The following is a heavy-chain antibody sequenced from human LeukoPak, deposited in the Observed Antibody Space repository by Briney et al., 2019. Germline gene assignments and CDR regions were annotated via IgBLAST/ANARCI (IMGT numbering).Heavy chain of an antibody. D-gene: IGHD1-26*01. CDR2: ISSSSSYI. CDR3: ARDQVGATPLIDY. CDR1: GFTSSSYS. Sequence: GGSLRLSCAASGFTSSSYSMNWVRQAPGKGLEWVSSISSSSSYIYYADSVKGRFTISRDNAKNSLYLQMNSLRAEDTAVYYCARDQVGATPLIDYWGQGTLVTVSS. V-gene: IGHV3-21*01. J-gene: IGHJ4*02.